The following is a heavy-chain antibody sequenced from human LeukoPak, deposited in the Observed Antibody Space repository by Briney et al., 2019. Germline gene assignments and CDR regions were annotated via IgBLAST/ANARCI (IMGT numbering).Heavy chain of an antibody. V-gene: IGHV4-38-2*01. J-gene: IGHJ4*02. D-gene: IGHD3-3*01. CDR2: ISHSENT. CDR3: ARQGERLLEWLPMGQFDY. CDR1: GYSITSSYY. Sequence: TSETLSLTCAVSGYSITSSYYWGWIRQPPGKGLEWLATISHSENTYYNPSLKGRVTVSLDTSKNQFSLRLSSVTAADTAVYYCARQGERLLEWLPMGQFDYWGQGTLVTVSS.